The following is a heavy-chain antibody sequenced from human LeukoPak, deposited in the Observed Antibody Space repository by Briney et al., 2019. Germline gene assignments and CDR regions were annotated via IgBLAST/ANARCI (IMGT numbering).Heavy chain of an antibody. J-gene: IGHJ4*02. Sequence: GGSLRLSCAASGFTFSSYSMNWVRQAPGKGLEWVSYISSSSSTIYYADSVKGRFTISRDNAKNSLYLQMNSLRAEDTAVYYCARDVNCSGGSCYLYYFDYWGQGTLVTVSS. CDR3: ARDVNCSGGSCYLYYFDY. CDR2: ISSSSSTI. D-gene: IGHD2-15*01. CDR1: GFTFSSYS. V-gene: IGHV3-48*01.